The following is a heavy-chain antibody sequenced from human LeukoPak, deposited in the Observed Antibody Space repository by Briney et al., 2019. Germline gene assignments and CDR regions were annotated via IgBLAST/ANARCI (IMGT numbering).Heavy chain of an antibody. CDR1: GGSISSGGYY. CDR3: ARLLNVGYYFDY. CDR2: IYYSGST. V-gene: IGHV4-31*03. J-gene: IGHJ4*02. D-gene: IGHD1-26*01. Sequence: PSETLSLTCTVSGGSISSGGYYWSWIRQHPGKGLEWIGYIYYSGSTYYNPSLKGRVTISVDTSKNQFSLKLSSVTAADTAVYYCARLLNVGYYFDYWGQGTLVTVSS.